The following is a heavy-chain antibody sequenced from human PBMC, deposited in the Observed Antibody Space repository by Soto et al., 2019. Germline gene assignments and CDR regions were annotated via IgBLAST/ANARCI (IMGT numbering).Heavy chain of an antibody. V-gene: IGHV3-11*01. CDR1: GFRFSDYY. J-gene: IGHJ6*02. D-gene: IGHD3-9*01. CDR3: ARDRYYYGMDV. CDR2: ISGDGTTV. Sequence: GGSLRLSCAASGFRFSDYYISWIRQAPGKGLEWISYISGDGTTVHYIDSVKGRFTISRDNAKNSLYLQINSLRAEDSAVYYCARDRYYYGMDVWGQGTTVTVSS.